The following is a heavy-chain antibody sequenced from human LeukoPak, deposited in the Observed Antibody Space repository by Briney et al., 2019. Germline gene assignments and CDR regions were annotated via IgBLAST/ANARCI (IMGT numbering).Heavy chain of an antibody. D-gene: IGHD3-22*01. CDR2: SSGGGTT. J-gene: IGHJ4*02. CDR1: GFTFSSYA. V-gene: IGHV3-23*01. CDR3: AKDLTVMIY. Sequence: PGRSLRLSCAASGFTFSSYAMSWVRQAPGKGLEWVSTSSGGGTTYYADSVKGRFTISRDNSRNTLYLQMNSLRAEDTAVYYCAKDLTVMIYWGQGTLVTVSS.